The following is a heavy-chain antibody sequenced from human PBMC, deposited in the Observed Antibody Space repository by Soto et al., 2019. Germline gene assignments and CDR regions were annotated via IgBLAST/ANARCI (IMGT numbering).Heavy chain of an antibody. D-gene: IGHD1-26*01. Sequence: GASVKVSCKASGYTFTSYYMNWVRQAPGQGLEWLGIINPSGGYTTYAQRFLGRVTMTSDTSTSTVHMELGSLRSDDTAVYYCARRIVGATKRAFDYWGQGTLVTVSS. CDR2: INPSGGYT. CDR1: GYTFTSYY. J-gene: IGHJ4*02. V-gene: IGHV1-46*01. CDR3: ARRIVGATKRAFDY.